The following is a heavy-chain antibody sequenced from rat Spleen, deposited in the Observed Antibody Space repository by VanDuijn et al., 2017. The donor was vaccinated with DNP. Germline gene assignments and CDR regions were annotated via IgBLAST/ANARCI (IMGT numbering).Heavy chain of an antibody. CDR2: ISYDGTST. CDR3: TTLNYYASLSGYFDH. V-gene: IGHV5-17*01. CDR1: GFTFSDYA. J-gene: IGHJ2*01. D-gene: IGHD1-12*01. Sequence: EVQLVESGGGLVQPGRSLKLSCAASGFTFSDYAMAWVRQAPKKGLEWVATISYDGTSTYNGDSVKGRFTISRDNAKSTLYLQMESLRSEDTATYYCTTLNYYASLSGYFDHWGQGVMVTVSS.